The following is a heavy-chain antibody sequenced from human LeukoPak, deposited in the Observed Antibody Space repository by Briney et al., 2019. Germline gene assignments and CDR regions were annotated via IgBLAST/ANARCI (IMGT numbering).Heavy chain of an antibody. V-gene: IGHV1-46*01. D-gene: IGHD2-2*02. CDR1: GYTFTSYY. J-gene: IGHJ5*02. CDR3: ARETPPASYCSSTSCYTVGWFDP. CDR2: INPSGGST. Sequence: ASVKVSCKASGYTFTSYYMHWVRQAPGQGLEWMGIINPSGGSTSYAQKFQGRVTMTRDTSTSTVYMELSSLRSEDTAVYYCARETPPASYCSSTSCYTVGWFDPWGQGTLVTVSS.